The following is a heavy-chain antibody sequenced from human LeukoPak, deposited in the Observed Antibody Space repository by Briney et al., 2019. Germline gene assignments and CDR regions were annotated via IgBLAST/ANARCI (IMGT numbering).Heavy chain of an antibody. CDR1: GFTFRTYG. J-gene: IGHJ2*01. V-gene: IGHV3-33*01. CDR3: ARDIRPPPERYFDL. D-gene: IGHD1-14*01. Sequence: GGSLRLSCAAPGFTFRTYGMHWVRQAPGKGLEWVAVIWYDGSNKYYPDSVKGRFTISRDDAKNSLYLQMNSLRADDTAIYYCARDIRPPPERYFDLWGRGTLVTVSS. CDR2: IWYDGSNK.